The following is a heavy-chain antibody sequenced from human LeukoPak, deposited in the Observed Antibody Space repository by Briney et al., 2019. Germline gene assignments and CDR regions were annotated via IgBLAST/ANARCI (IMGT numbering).Heavy chain of an antibody. CDR3: ASFKQSYDILTGYSYYFDY. V-gene: IGHV3-53*04. CDR2: IYSGGST. J-gene: IGHJ4*02. CDR1: GFTVSSNY. D-gene: IGHD3-9*01. Sequence: GGSLRLSCAASGFTVSSNYMSWVRQAPGKGLEWVSVIYSGGSTYYADSVKGRFTISRHNSKNTLNLQMNSLRAEDTAVYYCASFKQSYDILTGYSYYFDYWGQGTLVTVSS.